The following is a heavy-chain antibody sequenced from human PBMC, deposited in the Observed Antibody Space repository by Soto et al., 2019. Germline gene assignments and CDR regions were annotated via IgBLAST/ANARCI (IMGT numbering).Heavy chain of an antibody. CDR1: GASISSDNW. J-gene: IGHJ4*02. Sequence: QVQLQASGPGLVKPSETLSLTCAVSGASISSDNWWGWFRQSPGEGLEWIGEVYHSGGANYNPSPKTRFTLSVDPSTNFFFLKLASVTAADTAMYFCARVSASSMLRGVIINWGQGTLVTVSS. V-gene: IGHV4-4*02. D-gene: IGHD3-10*01. CDR2: VYHSGGA. CDR3: ARVSASSMLRGVIIN.